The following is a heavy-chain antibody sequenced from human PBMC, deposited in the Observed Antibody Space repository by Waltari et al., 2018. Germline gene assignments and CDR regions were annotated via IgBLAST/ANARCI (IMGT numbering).Heavy chain of an antibody. J-gene: IGHJ4*02. V-gene: IGHV4-39*01. CDR3: ARRGYSYGVFDY. D-gene: IGHD5-18*01. CDR1: GGSISSSSYY. Sequence: QLQLQESGPGLVKPSETLSLTCTVSGGSISSSSYYWGWIRQPPGKGLEWIGSIYYSGGTYYNPSLKSRGTISVDTSKNQFSLKLSSVTAADTAVYYCARRGYSYGVFDYWGQGTLVTVSS. CDR2: IYYSGGT.